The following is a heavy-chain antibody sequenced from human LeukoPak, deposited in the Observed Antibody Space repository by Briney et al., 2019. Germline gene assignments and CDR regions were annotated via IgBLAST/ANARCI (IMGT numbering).Heavy chain of an antibody. Sequence: PSQTLSLTCTVSGGSISSGGYYWSWIRQPPGKGLEWIGCIYHSGSTYYNPSLKSRVTISVDRSKNQFSLKLSSVTAADTAVYYCAREVGGAVDYYFDYWGQGTLVTVSS. V-gene: IGHV4-30-2*01. CDR1: GGSISSGGYY. CDR2: IYHSGST. J-gene: IGHJ4*02. D-gene: IGHD6-19*01. CDR3: AREVGGAVDYYFDY.